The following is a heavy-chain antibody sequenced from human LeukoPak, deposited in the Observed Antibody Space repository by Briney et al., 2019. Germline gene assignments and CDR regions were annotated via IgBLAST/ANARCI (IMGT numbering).Heavy chain of an antibody. V-gene: IGHV3-7*02. CDR1: GFTFSSIW. CDR3: AKNGGPHGMDV. Sequence: GGSLRLSCAHSGFTFSSIWMSWVRQAPGKGLEWVANIKHDGSETNYVDSVKGRFTISRDNAKNSLHLQMNSLRVEDTAVYYCAKNGGPHGMDVWGQGTTVTVSS. D-gene: IGHD3-16*01. CDR2: IKHDGSET. J-gene: IGHJ6*02.